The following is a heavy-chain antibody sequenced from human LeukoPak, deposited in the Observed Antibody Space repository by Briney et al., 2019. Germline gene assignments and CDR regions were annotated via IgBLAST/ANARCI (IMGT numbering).Heavy chain of an antibody. CDR3: AREAKY. V-gene: IGHV3-66*01. CDR1: GFTVSSNY. J-gene: IGHJ4*01. CDR2: IYSAGST. Sequence: GGSLRLSCAASGFTVSSNYMTWVRQAPGKGLQWVSIIYSAGSTYYADSVKDRFTVSRDTYKNTLYLQMRSLRAEDTAVYYCAREAKYWGHGTLVTVSS.